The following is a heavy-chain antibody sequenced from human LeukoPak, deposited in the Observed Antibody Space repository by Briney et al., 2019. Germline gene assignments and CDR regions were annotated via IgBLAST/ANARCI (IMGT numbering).Heavy chain of an antibody. J-gene: IGHJ6*02. Sequence: ASVKVSCKASGYTFTGYYLNWVRQAPGQGLEWMGWINPNSGGTNYAQKFQGWVTTTRDTSISTAYMEMSRLRSDDTAVYYCAREKEWELKSRVGMDVWGQGTTVTVSS. CDR1: GYTFTGYY. CDR3: AREKEWELKSRVGMDV. D-gene: IGHD1-26*01. V-gene: IGHV1-2*04. CDR2: INPNSGGT.